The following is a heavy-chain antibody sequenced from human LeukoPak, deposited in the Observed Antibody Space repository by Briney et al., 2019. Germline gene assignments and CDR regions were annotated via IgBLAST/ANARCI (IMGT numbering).Heavy chain of an antibody. CDR1: GYAFTGYY. D-gene: IGHD6-25*01. Sequence: ASVTLSFTCSGYAFTGYYMNWMRHPPGQGQELVGWSNLYSSGTTLDQHFQGRVRMTRDTSISNAYMELNRLGSDAAAVSYCGRDWRLNFCGQGTPVTVSS. CDR2: SNLYSSGT. J-gene: IGHJ1*01. V-gene: IGHV1-2*02. CDR3: GRDWRLNF.